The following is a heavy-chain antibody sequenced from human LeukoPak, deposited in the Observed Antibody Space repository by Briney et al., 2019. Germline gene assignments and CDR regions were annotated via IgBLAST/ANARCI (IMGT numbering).Heavy chain of an antibody. CDR1: GFTFSSNG. V-gene: IGHV3-7*01. Sequence: PGGSLRLSCAASGFTFSSNGMHWVRQAPGKGLEWVANIKQDGSEKYYVDSVKGRFTISRDNTKSSMYLEMNSLRAEDTAVYYCVRYRDGKYDFWGQGTLVTVSS. CDR2: IKQDGSEK. J-gene: IGHJ4*02. CDR3: VRYRDGKYDF. D-gene: IGHD1-14*01.